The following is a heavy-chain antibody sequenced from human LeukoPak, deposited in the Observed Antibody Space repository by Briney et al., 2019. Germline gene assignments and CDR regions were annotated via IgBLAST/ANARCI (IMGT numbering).Heavy chain of an antibody. CDR2: INTDTGNP. Sequence: ASVKVSCKASGYTFTSYAMDWVRQAPGQGLEWMGWINTDTGNPTYAQGFTGRFVFSLDTSVSTAYLQISGLKAEDTAVYYCARDGWDPYFDYWGQGTLVTVSS. D-gene: IGHD1-26*01. J-gene: IGHJ4*02. V-gene: IGHV7-4-1*02. CDR3: ARDGWDPYFDY. CDR1: GYTFTSYA.